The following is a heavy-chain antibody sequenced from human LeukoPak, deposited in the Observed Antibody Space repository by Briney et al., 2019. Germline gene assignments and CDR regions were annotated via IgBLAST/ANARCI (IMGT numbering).Heavy chain of an antibody. V-gene: IGHV3-48*04. J-gene: IGHJ4*02. CDR2: ISGSGRTM. D-gene: IGHD5-12*01. CDR3: ARGGLYGYDVFDY. Sequence: GGSLRLSCAASGFTFNSYSMNWVRQAPGRGLEWVSYISGSGRTMSYADSVKGRFTISRDNAKNSLYLQMNSLRVEDTAVYHCARGGLYGYDVFDYWGQGTLVTVSS. CDR1: GFTFNSYS.